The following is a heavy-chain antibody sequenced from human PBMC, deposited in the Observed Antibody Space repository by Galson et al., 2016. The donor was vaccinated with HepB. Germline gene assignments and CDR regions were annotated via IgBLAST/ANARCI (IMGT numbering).Heavy chain of an antibody. J-gene: IGHJ4*02. CDR3: GRDNGLAYFDY. Sequence: SLRLSCAASGFPFSGYSMSWVRQAPGKGLEWLSYISDSGDTTYYADSVKGRFTISRDNAKNSLFLQMNSLRDDDTAVFYCGRDNGLAYFDYWGQGALVTVSS. V-gene: IGHV3-48*02. CDR1: GFPFSGYS. CDR2: ISDSGDTT.